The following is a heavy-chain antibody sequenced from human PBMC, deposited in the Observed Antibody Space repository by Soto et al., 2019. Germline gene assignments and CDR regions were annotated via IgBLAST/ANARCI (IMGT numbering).Heavy chain of an antibody. CDR3: ARAGGLGAVAVDY. CDR2: IYRSGST. D-gene: IGHD6-19*01. J-gene: IGHJ4*02. CDR1: GGSISSGGYS. V-gene: IGHV4-30-2*01. Sequence: QLQLQESGSGLVKPSQTLSLTCAVSGGSISSGGYSWSWIRQPPGKGLEWIGYIYRSGSTYYNPSHKSRVTISVDRSKNQFSLKLSSVTAADTAVYYCARAGGLGAVAVDYWGQGTLVTVSS.